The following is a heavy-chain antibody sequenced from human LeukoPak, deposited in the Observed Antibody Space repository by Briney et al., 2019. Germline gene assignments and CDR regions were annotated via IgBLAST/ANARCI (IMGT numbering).Heavy chain of an antibody. CDR3: ARHYRARDYDFWSGYYVGLIGAFDI. V-gene: IGHV4-39*01. D-gene: IGHD3-3*01. CDR2: IYYSGST. Sequence: SETLSLTCTVSGGSISSSSYYWGWIRQPPGKGLEWIVSIYYSGSTYYNPSLKSRVTISVDTSKNQFSLKLSSVTAADTAVYYCARHYRARDYDFWSGYYVGLIGAFDIWGQGTMVTVSS. J-gene: IGHJ3*02. CDR1: GGSISSSSYY.